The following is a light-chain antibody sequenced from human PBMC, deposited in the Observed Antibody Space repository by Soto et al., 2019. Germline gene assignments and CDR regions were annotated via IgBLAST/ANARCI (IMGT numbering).Light chain of an antibody. V-gene: IGKV3-20*01. Sequence: EIVLTQSPGTLSVSPGEGATLSCRASQSVSSNLAWYHQRPGQAPRLLIYGSYSRATGIPDRFSGGGSGTDFTLTISRLEPEDFAVYYCQQYGSLPITFGQGTRLEIK. CDR1: QSVSSN. CDR2: GSY. J-gene: IGKJ5*01. CDR3: QQYGSLPIT.